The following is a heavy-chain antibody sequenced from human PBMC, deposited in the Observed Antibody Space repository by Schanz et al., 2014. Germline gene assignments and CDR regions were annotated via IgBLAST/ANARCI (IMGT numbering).Heavy chain of an antibody. CDR1: GFTFSSYA. CDR2: ISYDGGHK. CDR3: VKDVKNGGNSGFDY. Sequence: QVQLVESGGGVVQPGRSLRLSCAASGFTFSSYAMHWVRQAPGRGLQWVALISYDGGHKYYADSVKGRFTISRDNSKNTLYLQMNSLRAEDTAVYYCVKDVKNGGNSGFDYWGQGTLVTVSS. D-gene: IGHD2-21*02. V-gene: IGHV3-30*04. J-gene: IGHJ4*02.